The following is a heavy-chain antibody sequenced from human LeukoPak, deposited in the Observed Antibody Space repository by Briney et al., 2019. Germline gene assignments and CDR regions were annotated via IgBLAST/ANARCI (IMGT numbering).Heavy chain of an antibody. CDR1: RLSFSASA. V-gene: IGHV3-73*01. CDR3: TRQRFGELA. J-gene: IGHJ6*02. D-gene: IGHD3-10*01. CDR2: IRSKSNSYAT. Sequence: RGSLRLSCAASRLSFSASAMHWVRQTSGQGLECVGRIRSKSNSYATAYAASVKGRFTISRDDSKNTAYLQMSSLKTEDTAVYYCTRQRFGELAWGQGTTVTVSS.